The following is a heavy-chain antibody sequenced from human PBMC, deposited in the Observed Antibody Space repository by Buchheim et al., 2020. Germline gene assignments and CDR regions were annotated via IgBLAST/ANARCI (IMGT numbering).Heavy chain of an antibody. J-gene: IGHJ4*02. V-gene: IGHV3-48*03. CDR3: ARDKARYGSGSRYLYFDY. CDR2: ISSSGSTI. D-gene: IGHD3-10*01. CDR1: GFTFSSYE. Sequence: EVQLVESGGGLVQPGGSLRLSCAASGFTFSSYEMNWVRQAPGKGLEWVSYISSSGSTIYYADSVKGRFTISRDNAKNSLYLQMNSLRAEDTAVYYCARDKARYGSGSRYLYFDYLGQGTL.